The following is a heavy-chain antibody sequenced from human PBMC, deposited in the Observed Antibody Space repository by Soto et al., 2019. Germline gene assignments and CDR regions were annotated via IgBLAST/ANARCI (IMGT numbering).Heavy chain of an antibody. CDR3: ASENGYIYGSGSFAVYYYGMDV. D-gene: IGHD3-10*01. V-gene: IGHV3-72*01. CDR2: IRNKVNGYTT. Sequence: GGSLRLSCAASGFTFSDHYMDWVRQAPGKGLEWVGRIRNKVNGYTTEYAASVKGRFTISRDDSKNSLYLQMNSLKTEDTAVYYCASENGYIYGSGSFAVYYYGMDVWGQGTTVTVSS. J-gene: IGHJ6*01. CDR1: GFTFSDHY.